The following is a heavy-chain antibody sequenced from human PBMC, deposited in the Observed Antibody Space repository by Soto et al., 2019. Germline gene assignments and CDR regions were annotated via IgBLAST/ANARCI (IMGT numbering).Heavy chain of an antibody. Sequence: SVKVSCKASGGTFDNYAVSWVVQSPGQGLEWMGGIIPMFETVNYAQRFQGRLTIAADESTSTAYMELTSLTSADTAIYFCARGLRTGNYGMDVWGQGTTVTVSS. V-gene: IGHV1-69*13. D-gene: IGHD2-15*01. CDR3: ARGLRTGNYGMDV. CDR2: IIPMFETV. J-gene: IGHJ6*02. CDR1: GGTFDNYA.